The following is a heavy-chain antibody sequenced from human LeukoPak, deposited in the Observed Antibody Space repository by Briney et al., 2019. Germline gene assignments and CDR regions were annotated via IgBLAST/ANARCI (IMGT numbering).Heavy chain of an antibody. CDR1: GGTFSSYA. CDR2: IIPIFGTA. D-gene: IGHD6-13*01. V-gene: IGHV1-69*05. J-gene: IGHJ6*03. Sequence: GASVKVSCKASGGTFSSYAISWVRQAPGQGLEWMGGIIPIFGTANYAQKFQGRVTITTDESTSTAYMELSSLRSEDTAVYYCARGEIAAAGYYYYYYMDVWGKGTTVIVSS. CDR3: ARGEIAAAGYYYYYYMDV.